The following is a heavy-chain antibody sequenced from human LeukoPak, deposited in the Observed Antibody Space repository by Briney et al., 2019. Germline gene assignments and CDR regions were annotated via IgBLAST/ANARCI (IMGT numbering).Heavy chain of an antibody. D-gene: IGHD1-26*01. Sequence: GGSLRLSCAASGFTFSSYGMHWVRQAPGKGLEWVAFIRYDGSNKYYADSVKGRFTISRDNSKNTLYLQMNSLRAEDTAVYYCAKEFISGSYYVNAFDIWGQGTMVTVSS. CDR1: GFTFSSYG. CDR3: AKEFISGSYYVNAFDI. V-gene: IGHV3-30*02. J-gene: IGHJ3*02. CDR2: IRYDGSNK.